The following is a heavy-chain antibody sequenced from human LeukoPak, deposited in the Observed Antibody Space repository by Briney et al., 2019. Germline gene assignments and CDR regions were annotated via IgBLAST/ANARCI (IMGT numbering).Heavy chain of an antibody. CDR1: GFTFSTYV. V-gene: IGHV3-64D*06. J-gene: IGHJ4*02. CDR3: VRGTGY. CDR2: ISSNGDNT. Sequence: GGSLRLSCSVSGFTFSTYVMHWVCQAPGKGLEYVSAISSNGDNTYYADSVKGRFTISRDNSKNTLYLQMSSRRADDTAVYYCVRGTGYWGQGTLVTVSS.